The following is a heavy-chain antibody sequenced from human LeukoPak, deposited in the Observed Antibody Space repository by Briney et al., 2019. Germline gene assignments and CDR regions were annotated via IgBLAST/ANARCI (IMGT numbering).Heavy chain of an antibody. CDR1: GGSFSGYY. Sequence: SETLSLTCAVYGGSFSGYYWSWIRQPPGKGLEWIGEINHSGSTNYNPSLKSRVTISVDTSKNQFSLKLSSVTAADTAVYYCARIIVGARPIYYYYYMDVWGKGTTVTISS. CDR2: INHSGST. V-gene: IGHV4-34*01. CDR3: ARIIVGARPIYYYYYMDV. J-gene: IGHJ6*03. D-gene: IGHD1-26*01.